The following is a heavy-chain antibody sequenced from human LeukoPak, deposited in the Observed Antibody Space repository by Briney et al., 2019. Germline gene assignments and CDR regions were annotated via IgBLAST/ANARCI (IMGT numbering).Heavy chain of an antibody. CDR1: GGSISSDY. CDR2: IYHSGST. V-gene: IGHV4-59*04. CDR3: VVHIVLMVYAIDY. J-gene: IGHJ4*02. Sequence: SETLSLTCTVSGGSISSDYWSWIRQPPGKGLEWIGSIYHSGSTYYNPSLKSRVTISVDTSKNQFSLKLSSVTAADTAVYYCVVHIVLMVYAIDYWGQGTQVTVSS. D-gene: IGHD2-8*01.